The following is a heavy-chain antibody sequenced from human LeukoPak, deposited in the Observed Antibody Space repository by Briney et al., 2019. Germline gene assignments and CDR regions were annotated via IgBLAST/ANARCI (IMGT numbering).Heavy chain of an antibody. V-gene: IGHV3-48*02. CDR1: GFTFSSYS. J-gene: IGHJ4*02. D-gene: IGHD3-22*01. CDR3: AREVGDSSDYYAGWREETYYFDY. CDR2: ISSSSSTI. Sequence: PGGSLRLSCAASGFTFSSYSMNWVRQAPGKGLEWVSYISSSSSTIYYADSVKGRFTISRDNAKNSLYPQMNSLRDEDTAVYYCAREVGDSSDYYAGWREETYYFDYWGQGTLVTVSS.